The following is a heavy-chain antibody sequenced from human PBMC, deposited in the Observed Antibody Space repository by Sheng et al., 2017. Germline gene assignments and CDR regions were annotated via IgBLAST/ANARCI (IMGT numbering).Heavy chain of an antibody. V-gene: IGHV4-39*01. CDR1: GGSIRSSDDY. CDR3: ARLFPGYSYGFDY. Sequence: QLQLQESGPGLVKPSETLSLTCTVSGGSIRSSDDYWGWIRQPPGKGWSGLGISFIVGAPTTTRPSRVESPYPWTTSKNQFSLKLSSVTAADTAVYYCARLFPGYSYGFDYWGQGTLVTVSS. J-gene: IGHJ4*02. D-gene: IGHD5-18*01. CDR2: SFIVGAP.